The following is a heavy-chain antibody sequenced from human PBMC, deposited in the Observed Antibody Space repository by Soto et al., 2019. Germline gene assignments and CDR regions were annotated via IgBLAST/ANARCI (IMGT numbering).Heavy chain of an antibody. CDR1: GFTFSSYA. CDR2: ISYDGSNK. J-gene: IGHJ6*02. CDR3: ARGPTVVVTAILRFYYYGMDV. Sequence: LRLSCAASGFTFSSYAMHWVRQAPGKGLEWVAVISYDGSNKYYADSVKGRFTISRDNSKNTLYLQMNSLRAEDTAVYYCARGPTVVVTAILRFYYYGMDVWGQGTTVTVSS. V-gene: IGHV3-30-3*01. D-gene: IGHD2-21*02.